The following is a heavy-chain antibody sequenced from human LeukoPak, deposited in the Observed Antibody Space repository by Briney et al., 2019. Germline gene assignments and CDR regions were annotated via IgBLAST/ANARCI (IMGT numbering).Heavy chain of an antibody. D-gene: IGHD3-10*01. V-gene: IGHV4-4*07. CDR2: IYTSGST. CDR1: GASITSYY. J-gene: IGHJ5*02. CDR3: ARVKNYYGSGSVNWFDP. Sequence: PSETLSLTCTVSGASITSYYWSWIRQPAGKGLEWIGRIYTSGSTNYNPSLKSRVTMSVDTSKNQFSLKLSSVTAADTAVYYCARVKNYYGSGSVNWFDPWGQGTLVTVSS.